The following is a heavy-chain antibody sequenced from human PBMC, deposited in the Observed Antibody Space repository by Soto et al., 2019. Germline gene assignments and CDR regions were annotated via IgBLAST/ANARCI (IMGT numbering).Heavy chain of an antibody. CDR1: GFTFSSYG. CDR2: ISYDGSNK. Sequence: LRLSCAASGFTFSSYGMHWVRQAPGKGLEWVAVISYDGSNKYYADSVKGRFTISRDNSKNTLYLQMNSLRAEDTAVYYCAKDLDGGDAFDIWGQGTMVTVSS. J-gene: IGHJ3*02. V-gene: IGHV3-30*18. CDR3: AKDLDGGDAFDI.